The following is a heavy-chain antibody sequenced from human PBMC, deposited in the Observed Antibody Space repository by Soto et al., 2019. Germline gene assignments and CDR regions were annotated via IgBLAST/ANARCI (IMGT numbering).Heavy chain of an antibody. CDR3: AGTTSHYWYYMDV. Sequence: SQTLSLTCAISGDSVSSNNAAWNWIRQSPSRGLEWLGRTYYRSRWYNDYAVSVKSRITVNPDTSKNQFSLQLTSVTPEDTAVYYCAGTTSHYWYYMDVWDKGTTVTVSS. V-gene: IGHV6-1*01. CDR2: TYYRSRWYN. J-gene: IGHJ6*03. D-gene: IGHD1-7*01. CDR1: GDSVSSNNAA.